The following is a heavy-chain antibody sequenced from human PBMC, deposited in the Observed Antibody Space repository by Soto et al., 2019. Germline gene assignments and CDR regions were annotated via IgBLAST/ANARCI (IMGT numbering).Heavy chain of an antibody. V-gene: IGHV4-61*08. CDR1: GGSISSGGYY. D-gene: IGHD5-12*01. CDR2: INYSGNT. Sequence: SETLSLTCTVSGGSISSGGYYWSWIRQPPGKGLEWIGDINYSGNTNYNPSLKSRVTISVDTSKNQFSLKLSSVTAADTAVYYCARSSNIVATLGYWGQGTLVTVSS. J-gene: IGHJ4*02. CDR3: ARSSNIVATLGY.